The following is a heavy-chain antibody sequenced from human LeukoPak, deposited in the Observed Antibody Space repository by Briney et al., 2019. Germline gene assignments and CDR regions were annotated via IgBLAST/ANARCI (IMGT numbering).Heavy chain of an antibody. D-gene: IGHD3-3*01. Sequence: PGGSLRLSCAASGFTFSSYGMHWVRQAPGKGLEWVAFIRYDGSNKYYADSVKGRFTISRDNSKNTLYLQMNSLRAEDTAVYYCAKSGRDDFWSGHDAFDIWGQGTMVTVSS. CDR1: GFTFSSYG. V-gene: IGHV3-30*02. J-gene: IGHJ3*02. CDR2: IRYDGSNK. CDR3: AKSGRDDFWSGHDAFDI.